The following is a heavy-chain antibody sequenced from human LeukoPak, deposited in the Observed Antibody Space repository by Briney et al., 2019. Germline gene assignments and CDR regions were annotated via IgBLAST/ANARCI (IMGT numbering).Heavy chain of an antibody. CDR2: ISARGFST. CDR3: ARGSGSYMRN. J-gene: IGHJ4*02. CDR1: GFTFSDFG. Sequence: GGSLRLSCAASGFTFSDFGINWVRQAPGKGLEWVSAISARGFSTYYAASVKGRFTISRDNAKNSLYLQMNSLRAEDTAVYYCARGSGSYMRNWGQGTLVTVSS. V-gene: IGHV3-23*01. D-gene: IGHD1-26*01.